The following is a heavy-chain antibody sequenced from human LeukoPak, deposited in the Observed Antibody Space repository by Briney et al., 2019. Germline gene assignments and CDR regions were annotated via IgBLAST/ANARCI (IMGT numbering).Heavy chain of an antibody. V-gene: IGHV3-23*01. CDR3: AKGLVVLDNYFDN. Sequence: GQSLRLSCAASGFSLRTYAMNWFRQVPGKGLEWVSSIGGSDDTTYYADSVKGRFTISSDFSTNTVSLQMTSLRAEDTAVYFCAKGLVVLDNYFDNWGQGTLVTVSS. J-gene: IGHJ4*02. CDR2: IGGSDDTT. CDR1: GFSLRTYA. D-gene: IGHD2-2*01.